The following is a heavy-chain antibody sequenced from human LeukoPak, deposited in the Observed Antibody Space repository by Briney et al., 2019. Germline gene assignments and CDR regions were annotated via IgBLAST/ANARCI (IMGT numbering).Heavy chain of an antibody. CDR1: GGSFSGYY. D-gene: IGHD6-6*01. CDR3: ARGLSARYFDY. V-gene: IGHV4-34*01. CDR2: INHSGST. J-gene: IGHJ4*02. Sequence: PSETLSLTCAVYGGSFSGYYWSWIRQPPGKGLEWIGEINHSGSTNYNPSLKSRVTISVDTSKNQFSLKLSSVTAADTAVYYCARGLSARYFDYWGQGTLVTVSS.